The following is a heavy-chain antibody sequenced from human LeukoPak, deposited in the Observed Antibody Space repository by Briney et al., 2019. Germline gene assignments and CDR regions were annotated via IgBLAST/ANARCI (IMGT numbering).Heavy chain of an antibody. CDR3: ARGRSYAYGSGKGTYYFDY. D-gene: IGHD3-10*01. V-gene: IGHV1-8*01. Sequence: ASVKVSCKASGYTFTSYDINWVRQATGQGLEWMGWMNPNSGNTGYAQKFQGRVTMTRNTSISTAYMELSSLRSEDTAVYYCARGRSYAYGSGKGTYYFDYWGQGTLVTVSS. J-gene: IGHJ4*02. CDR1: GYTFTSYD. CDR2: MNPNSGNT.